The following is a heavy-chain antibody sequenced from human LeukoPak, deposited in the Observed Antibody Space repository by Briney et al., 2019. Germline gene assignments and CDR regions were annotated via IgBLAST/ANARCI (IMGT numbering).Heavy chain of an antibody. J-gene: IGHJ5*02. CDR3: ARCALEIMEYLDP. V-gene: IGHV1-69*02. CDR1: GRNFSRQS. D-gene: IGHD2-8*01. Sequence: SVKFSCTASGRNFSRQSISWARQATGQGIEWMGRIIPILGIANYVEEFQGRVTFTADKSTSTAYMELSSLRAEDTAVYYCARCALEIMEYLDPWGQGTLVTVSS. CDR2: IIPILGIA.